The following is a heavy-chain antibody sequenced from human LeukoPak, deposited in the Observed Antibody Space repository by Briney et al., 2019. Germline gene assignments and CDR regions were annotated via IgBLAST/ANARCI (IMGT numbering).Heavy chain of an antibody. CDR2: IYGGGSI. D-gene: IGHD3-10*01. V-gene: IGHV3-66*01. CDR1: GFTVSSNY. CDR3: AKVLGSGTDDY. Sequence: GGSLRLSCAASGFTVSSNYMSWVRQAPGKGLEWVSVIYGGGSIYYADFVKGRFTISRDDSKNTLYLQMNSLRAEDTAVYYCAKVLGSGTDDYWGQGTLVTVSS. J-gene: IGHJ4*02.